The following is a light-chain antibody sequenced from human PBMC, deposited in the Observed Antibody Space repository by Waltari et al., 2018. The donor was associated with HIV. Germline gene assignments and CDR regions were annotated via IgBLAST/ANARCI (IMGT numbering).Light chain of an antibody. J-gene: IGKJ1*01. CDR2: NAS. CDR1: QSVSSD. Sequence: EILMTQSPATLSVPPGERVTLSCRASQSVSSDLAWYRQKPGQAPRLLIYNASTRATGLPARFSGSGSVTEFTLTISSLQSEDFAFYYCQQYNNWPPWTFGQGTKVEIK. V-gene: IGKV3-15*01. CDR3: QQYNNWPPWT.